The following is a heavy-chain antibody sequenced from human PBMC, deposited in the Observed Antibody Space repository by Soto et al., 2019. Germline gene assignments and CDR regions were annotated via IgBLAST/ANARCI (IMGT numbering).Heavy chain of an antibody. D-gene: IGHD2-2*01. CDR1: GCTFSSNW. Sequence: AEGSLRLSCAASGCTFSSNWMSWVRQAPGKGLEWVANIKQDGSEKNFVGSVKGRFTISRDNAKSSLYLQMNSLRAEDTAVYYCARDAVLVPAAIPYYYYGTDVWGQGTTVTVSS. CDR3: ARDAVLVPAAIPYYYYGTDV. V-gene: IGHV3-7*01. J-gene: IGHJ6*02. CDR2: IKQDGSEK.